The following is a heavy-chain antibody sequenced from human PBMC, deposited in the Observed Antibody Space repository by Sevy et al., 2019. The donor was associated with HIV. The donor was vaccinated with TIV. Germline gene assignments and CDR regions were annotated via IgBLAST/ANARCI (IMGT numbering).Heavy chain of an antibody. CDR3: ARATDRGYTYSPPAF. CDR1: GASISSGAYF. V-gene: IGHV4-31*03. J-gene: IGHJ4*02. Sequence: SETLSLTCTVSGASISSGAYFWSWIRQHPGKGLEWIGSMYYSGSTYYNPSLKSRLSISVDTSKNQFSLRLTSLTAADTAVYYCARATDRGYTYSPPAFWGQRTLVTVSS. CDR2: MYYSGST. D-gene: IGHD5-18*01.